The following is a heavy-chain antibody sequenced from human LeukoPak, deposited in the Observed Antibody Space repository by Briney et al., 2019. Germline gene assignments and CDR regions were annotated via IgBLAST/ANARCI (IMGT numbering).Heavy chain of an antibody. CDR3: AKDSVNYGDRGLDDFDI. D-gene: IGHD4-17*01. V-gene: IGHV3-30*02. CDR1: GFTFSNYG. Sequence: PGGSLRLSCAASGFTFSNYGMHWVRQAPGKGLEWVAFIRYDGSNKYYADSVKGRFTISRDNSKNTLYLQMSRLRAEDTAVYYCAKDSVNYGDRGLDDFDIWGHGAMVTVSS. CDR2: IRYDGSNK. J-gene: IGHJ3*02.